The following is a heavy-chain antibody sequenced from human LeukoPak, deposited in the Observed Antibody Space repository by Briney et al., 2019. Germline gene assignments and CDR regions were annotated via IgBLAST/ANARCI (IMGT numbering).Heavy chain of an antibody. V-gene: IGHV4-4*07. D-gene: IGHD6-19*01. Sequence: EPSETLSLTCAVYGGSFSGYYWTWIRQPAGKGLDWIGRIYTSGTTNYNPSLKSRVTISVDKSKNQFSLNLSSVTAADTAVYYCARDRPNLAGILDYWGQGALVTVSS. CDR3: ARDRPNLAGILDY. CDR2: IYTSGTT. J-gene: IGHJ4*02. CDR1: GGSFSGYY.